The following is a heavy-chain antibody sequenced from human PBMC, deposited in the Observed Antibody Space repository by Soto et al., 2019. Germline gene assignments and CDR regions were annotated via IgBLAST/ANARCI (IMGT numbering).Heavy chain of an antibody. CDR3: ARDTPPTDY. V-gene: IGHV1-18*01. CDR2: ISAYNTNT. Sequence: QVHLVQSGAEVKKPGASVKVSCKTSGYTFTSYHISWVRQAPGQGLEWMGWISAYNTNTNYAQKFQGRVTMTTDTLTSTAYMELRSLSSDDTAVYYCARDTPPTDYWGQGTLVTVSS. CDR1: GYTFTSYH. J-gene: IGHJ4*02.